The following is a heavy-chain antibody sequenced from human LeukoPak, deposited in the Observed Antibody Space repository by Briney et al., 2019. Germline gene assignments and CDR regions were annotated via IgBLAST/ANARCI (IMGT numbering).Heavy chain of an antibody. CDR2: ISKSGDHT. CDR3: ATSWGPDASAFRWGRDGMDV. J-gene: IGHJ6*02. CDR1: GLTFNNYA. Sequence: GGSLRLSCAVSGLTFNNYAMSWVRQAPGKGLEWVSAISKSGDHTYYAASAKGRFTIYRDNSKNTQYLQMNSLRAEDTAVYYCATSWGPDASAFRWGRDGMDVWGQGTTVIVS. D-gene: IGHD3-16*01. V-gene: IGHV3-23*01.